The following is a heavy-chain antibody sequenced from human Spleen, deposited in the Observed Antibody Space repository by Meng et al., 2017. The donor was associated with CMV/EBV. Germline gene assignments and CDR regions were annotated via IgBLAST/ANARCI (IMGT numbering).Heavy chain of an antibody. Sequence: TFSSYAISWVRQAPGQGLEWMGGIIPIFGTANYAQKFQGRVTITTDESTSTAYMELSSLRSEDTAVYYCARSSDGYGCSSTGCYYFDYWGQGTLVTVSS. J-gene: IGHJ4*02. CDR3: ARSSDGYGCSSTGCYYFDY. CDR1: TFSSYA. CDR2: IIPIFGTA. V-gene: IGHV1-69*05. D-gene: IGHD2-2*01.